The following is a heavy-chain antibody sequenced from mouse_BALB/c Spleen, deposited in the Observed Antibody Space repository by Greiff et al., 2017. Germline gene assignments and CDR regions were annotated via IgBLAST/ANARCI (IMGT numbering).Heavy chain of an antibody. Sequence: QLVESGGGLVQPGGSRKLSCAASGFTFSSFGMHWVRQAPEKGLEWVAYISSGSSTIYYADTVKGRFTISRDNPKNTLFLQMTSLRSEDTAMYYCARSKASWKNAMDYWGQGTSVTVSS. CDR1: GFTFSSFG. V-gene: IGHV5-17*02. D-gene: IGHD6-1*01. J-gene: IGHJ4*01. CDR3: ARSKASWKNAMDY. CDR2: ISSGSSTI.